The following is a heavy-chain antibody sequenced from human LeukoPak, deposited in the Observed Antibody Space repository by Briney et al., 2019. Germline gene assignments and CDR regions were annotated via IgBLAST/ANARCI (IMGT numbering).Heavy chain of an antibody. J-gene: IGHJ5*02. D-gene: IGHD3-22*01. CDR3: ARVPTYYYDSSGPDWFDP. CDR2: IYYSGST. Sequence: SETLSLTCTVSGGSVSSGSYYWSWIRQPPGKGLEWIGYIYYSGSTNYNPSLKSRVTISVDTSKNQFSLKLSSVTAADTAVYYCARVPTYYYDSSGPDWFDPWAQGPLVTVSS. V-gene: IGHV4-61*01. CDR1: GGSVSSGSYY.